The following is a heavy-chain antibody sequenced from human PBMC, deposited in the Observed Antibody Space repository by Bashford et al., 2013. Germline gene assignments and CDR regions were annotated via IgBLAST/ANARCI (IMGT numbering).Heavy chain of an antibody. V-gene: IGHV1-8*01. CDR1: GYTFTSYD. J-gene: IGHJ4*02. D-gene: IGHD1-26*01. Sequence: VASVKVSCKASGYTFTSYDINWVRQATGQGLEWMGWMNPNSGNTGYAQKFQGRVTMTRNTSISTAYMELSSLRSEDTAVYYCARGRSSLYVVDYWGQGTLVTVSS. CDR3: ARGRSSLYVVDY. CDR2: MNPNSGNT.